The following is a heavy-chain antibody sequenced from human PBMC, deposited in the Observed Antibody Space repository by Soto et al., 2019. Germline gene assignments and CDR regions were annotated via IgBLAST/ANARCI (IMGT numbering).Heavy chain of an antibody. CDR1: GYTFTSYA. J-gene: IGHJ5*02. CDR3: ARDVVVVPAPNWFDP. V-gene: IGHV1-3*01. D-gene: IGHD2-2*01. Sequence: ASVKVSCKASGYTFTSYAMHWVRQAPGQRLEWMGWINAGNGNTKYSQKFQGRVTITRDTSASTAYMELSSLRSEDTAVYYCARDVVVVPAPNWFDPWGQGTLVTVSS. CDR2: INAGNGNT.